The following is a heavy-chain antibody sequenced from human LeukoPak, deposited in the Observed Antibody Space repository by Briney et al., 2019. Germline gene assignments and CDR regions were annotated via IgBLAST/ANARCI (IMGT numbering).Heavy chain of an antibody. CDR3: ARHLTATNFPFDY. V-gene: IGHV4-59*08. Sequence: SETLSLTCTVSGGSISSYYWSWIRQPPGEGLEWIGYIYYSGSTSYNPSLKSRVTISADTSKNQFSLKLNSVTATDTAVYYCARHLTATNFPFDYWGQGTLVTVSS. CDR2: IYYSGST. D-gene: IGHD2-15*01. J-gene: IGHJ4*02. CDR1: GGSISSYY.